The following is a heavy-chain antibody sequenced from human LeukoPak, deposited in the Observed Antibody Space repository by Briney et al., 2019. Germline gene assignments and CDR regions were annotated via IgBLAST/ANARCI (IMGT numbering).Heavy chain of an antibody. CDR1: GGSISSCY. D-gene: IGHD3-10*01. Sequence: MSSETLSLTCTVSGGSISSCYWSWIRQPPGKGLEWIGEINHSGSTNYNPSLKSRVTISVDTSKNQFSLKLSSVTAADTAVYYCARGYGSGSYHYYYYGMDVWGQGTTVTVSS. V-gene: IGHV4-34*01. CDR3: ARGYGSGSYHYYYYGMDV. J-gene: IGHJ6*02. CDR2: INHSGST.